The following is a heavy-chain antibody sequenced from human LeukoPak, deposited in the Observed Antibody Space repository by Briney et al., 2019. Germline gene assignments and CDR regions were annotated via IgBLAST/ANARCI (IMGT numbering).Heavy chain of an antibody. D-gene: IGHD6-19*01. J-gene: IGHJ4*02. CDR3: ARGAAVAQRFRHFDY. Sequence: GGSLRLSCAASGFTVSSNYMSWVRQAPGKGLEWVSVIYSGGSTYYADSVKGRLTISRDNSKNTLYLQMNSLRAEDTAVYYCARGAAVAQRFRHFDYWGQGTLVTVSS. CDR2: IYSGGST. CDR1: GFTVSSNY. V-gene: IGHV3-53*01.